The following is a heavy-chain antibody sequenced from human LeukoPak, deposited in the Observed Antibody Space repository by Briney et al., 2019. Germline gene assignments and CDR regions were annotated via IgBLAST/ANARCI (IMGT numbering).Heavy chain of an antibody. CDR3: ARDLTYDSSGYYFDY. D-gene: IGHD3-22*01. Sequence: ASVKVSRKASGYTFTSYYMHWVRQAPGQGLEWMGIINPSGGSTSYAQKFQGRVTMTRDTSISTAYMELSRLRSDDTAVYYCARDLTYDSSGYYFDYWGQGTLVTVSS. CDR2: INPSGGST. V-gene: IGHV1-46*01. J-gene: IGHJ4*02. CDR1: GYTFTSYY.